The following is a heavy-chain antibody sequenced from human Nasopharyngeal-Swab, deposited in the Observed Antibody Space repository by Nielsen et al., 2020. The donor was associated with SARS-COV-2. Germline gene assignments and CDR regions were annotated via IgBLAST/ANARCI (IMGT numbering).Heavy chain of an antibody. V-gene: IGHV3-23*01. CDR3: ARVSTSNYYYYYGMDV. CDR2: ISGSGGST. Sequence: VRQAPGKGLEWVSAISGSGGSTYYADSVKGRFTISRDNSKNTLYLQMNSLRAEDTAVYYCARVSTSNYYYYYGMDVWGQGTTVTVSS. J-gene: IGHJ6*02. D-gene: IGHD4-11*01.